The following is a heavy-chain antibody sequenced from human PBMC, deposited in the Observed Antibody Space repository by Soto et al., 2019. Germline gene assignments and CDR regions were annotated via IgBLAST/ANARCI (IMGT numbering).Heavy chain of an antibody. D-gene: IGHD2-15*01. V-gene: IGHV4-59*08. CDR1: GGSISSYY. CDR2: IYYSGST. Sequence: QVQLQESGPGLVKSLETLSLTCTVSGGSISSYYWSWIRQPPGTGLEWIGYIYYSGSTNYSPSLMSRVTLAVDSSRNEFSLRVTSVTAADTAVYYCARHYCGGGGCYYFDYWGQGTLVTVSS. CDR3: ARHYCGGGGCYYFDY. J-gene: IGHJ4*02.